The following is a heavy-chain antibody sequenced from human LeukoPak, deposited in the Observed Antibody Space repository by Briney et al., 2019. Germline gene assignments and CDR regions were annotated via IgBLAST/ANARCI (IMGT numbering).Heavy chain of an antibody. Sequence: ASVKVSWKASGYTFTSYYMHWVRQAPGQGLEWMGIINPSGGSTRYAQKFQGRVTTTRDTPTGTVYMELSSLRSEGTAVYYCARGDSRDGYNPSGYWGQGTLVIVSS. CDR1: GYTFTSYY. D-gene: IGHD5-24*01. J-gene: IGHJ4*02. CDR3: ARGDSRDGYNPSGY. V-gene: IGHV1-46*01. CDR2: INPSGGST.